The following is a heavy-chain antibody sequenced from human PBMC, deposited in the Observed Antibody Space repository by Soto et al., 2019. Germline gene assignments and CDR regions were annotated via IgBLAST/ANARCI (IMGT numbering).Heavy chain of an antibody. CDR1: GFTFSSYG. V-gene: IGHV3-33*01. J-gene: IGHJ3*02. CDR3: ARGGVTGHAFDI. Sequence: QVQLVESGGGVVQPGRSLRLSCAASGFTFSSYGMHWVRQAPGKGLAWVAVIWYDGSNKYYADSVKGRFTISRDNSKNTLYLQMNSLRAEDTAVYYCARGGVTGHAFDIWGQGTMVTVSS. CDR2: IWYDGSNK. D-gene: IGHD3-10*01.